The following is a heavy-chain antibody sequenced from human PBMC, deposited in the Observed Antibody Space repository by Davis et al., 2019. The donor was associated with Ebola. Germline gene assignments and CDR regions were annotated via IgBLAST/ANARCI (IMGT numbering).Heavy chain of an antibody. CDR2: IGDNGRTK. D-gene: IGHD3-3*01. J-gene: IGHJ4*02. V-gene: IGHV3-30*03. CDR3: ARSLNAGGVQTYYFHY. Sequence: PGGSLRLSCAASGFTFSSHGMHWVRQAPGKGLEWVAVIGDNGRTKFYADSAKGRFTLSRDNFMNTLDLQMNSLRAEDTALYYCARSLNAGGVQTYYFHYWGQGTLVTVSS. CDR1: GFTFSSHG.